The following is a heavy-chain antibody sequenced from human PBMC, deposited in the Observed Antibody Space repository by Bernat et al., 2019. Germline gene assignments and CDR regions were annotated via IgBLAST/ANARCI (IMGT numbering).Heavy chain of an antibody. CDR1: GGSISIYY. Sequence: QVQLQESGPGLVKPSETLSLTCTVSGGSISIYYWSWIRQPPGKGLEWIGYIYYSGSTNYNPSLKSRVTISVDTSKNQFSLKLSSVTAADTAVYYFERVRCEYSSSYDAFDIWGQGTMVTVSS. CDR3: ERVRCEYSSSYDAFDI. D-gene: IGHD6-6*01. V-gene: IGHV4-59*01. J-gene: IGHJ3*02. CDR2: IYYSGST.